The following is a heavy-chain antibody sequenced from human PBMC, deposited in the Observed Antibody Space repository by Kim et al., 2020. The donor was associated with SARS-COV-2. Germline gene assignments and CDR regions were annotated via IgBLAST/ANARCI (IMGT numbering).Heavy chain of an antibody. V-gene: IGHV4-39*01. CDR1: GGSISSKNYH. J-gene: IGHJ4*02. D-gene: IGHD4-17*01. CDR2: VSYSGTT. Sequence: SETLSLTCSVSGGSISSKNYHWGWIRQTPGKGLEWIGSVSYSGTTNYNPFLKSRVTISVVTSKNQFSLNLTSVTAADTAVYYCARPRLNGDYASAFDFWGQGTLVPVSS. CDR3: ARPRLNGDYASAFDF.